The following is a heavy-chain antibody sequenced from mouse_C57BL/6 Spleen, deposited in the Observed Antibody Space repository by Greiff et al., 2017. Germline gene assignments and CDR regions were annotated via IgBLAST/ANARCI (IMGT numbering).Heavy chain of an antibody. CDR1: GYSFTSYY. D-gene: IGHD1-1*01. CDR2: IYPGSGNT. CDR3: ARVITTVVATGAMDY. V-gene: IGHV1-66*01. Sequence: QVQLQQSGPELVKPGASVKISCKASGYSFTSYYIHWVKQRPGQGLEWIGWIYPGSGNTKYNEKFKGKATLTADTSSSTAYMQLSSLSSEDSAVYYCARVITTVVATGAMDYWGQGTSVTVSS. J-gene: IGHJ4*01.